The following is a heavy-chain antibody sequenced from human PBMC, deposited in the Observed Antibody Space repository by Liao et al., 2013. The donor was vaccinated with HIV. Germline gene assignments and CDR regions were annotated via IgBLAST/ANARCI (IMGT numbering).Heavy chain of an antibody. CDR3: TRDRMSTIRTFDI. Sequence: QVQLQESGPGLVKPSETLSLNCSVSGGSISSYYWSWVRQAPGKGLEWIGYIYYSGRTSYNPSLNSRVTISLDTSKNQLSLRLTSVSAADTAVYFCTRDRMSTIRTFDIWGQGITVTVAS. CDR1: GGSISSYY. J-gene: IGHJ3*02. D-gene: IGHD5-24*01. V-gene: IGHV4-59*01. CDR2: IYYSGRT.